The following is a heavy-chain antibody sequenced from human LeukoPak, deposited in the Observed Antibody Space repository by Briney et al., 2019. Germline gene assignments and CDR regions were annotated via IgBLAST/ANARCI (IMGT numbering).Heavy chain of an antibody. Sequence: SQTLSLTCTVSGGSIGSGGYSWSWIRQPPGKGLEWIGYIYYSGSTNYNPSLKSRVTISVDTSKNQFSLKLSSVTAADTAVYYCARGGVYSSGCDYWGQGTLATVSS. J-gene: IGHJ4*02. D-gene: IGHD6-19*01. CDR2: IYYSGST. CDR3: ARGGVYSSGCDY. CDR1: GGSIGSGGYS. V-gene: IGHV4-61*08.